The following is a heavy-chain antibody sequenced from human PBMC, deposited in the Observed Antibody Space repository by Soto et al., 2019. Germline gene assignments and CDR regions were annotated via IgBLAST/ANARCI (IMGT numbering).Heavy chain of an antibody. D-gene: IGHD6-19*01. J-gene: IGHJ4*02. Sequence: PGGSLSHSCTASGFTFSNCVMSWVRQAPGKGLEWVSHISVSGGSTYYADSVKGRFTISRDNSKNTFYLQTNSLRADDTAVYYCLKVRVAGGCVFDYCGQGLEVTVPS. V-gene: IGHV3-23*01. CDR2: ISVSGGST. CDR3: LKVRVAGGCVFDY. CDR1: GFTFSNCV.